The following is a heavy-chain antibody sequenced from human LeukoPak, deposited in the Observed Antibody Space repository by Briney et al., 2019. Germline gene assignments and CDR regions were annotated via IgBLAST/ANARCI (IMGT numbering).Heavy chain of an antibody. Sequence: QPGGSLRLSCAASGFTFSSYAMSWVRQAPGKGLEWVSSIGASGNTTYYADSVKGRFTIPRDNFKNTLYLQMNNLRVDDTAVYYCAQHMSRVSHPFDSWGQGTLVTVSS. J-gene: IGHJ4*02. V-gene: IGHV3-23*01. CDR3: AQHMSRVSHPFDS. CDR1: GFTFSSYA. CDR2: IGASGNTT. D-gene: IGHD5/OR15-5a*01.